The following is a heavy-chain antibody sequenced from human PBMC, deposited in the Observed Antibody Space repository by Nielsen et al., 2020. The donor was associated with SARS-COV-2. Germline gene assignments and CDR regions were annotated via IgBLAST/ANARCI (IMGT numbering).Heavy chain of an antibody. CDR1: GFSVSSNY. V-gene: IGHV3-66*01. CDR2: IYSDDSA. Sequence: GGSLRLSCAASGFSVSSNYMSWVRQAAGKGLEWVSVIYSDDSASYADSVKGRFTVSRDNFKNMLFLQMNSLRAEDTGVYYCASDSNSYNYYYYYGMDVWGQGTTVTVSS. J-gene: IGHJ6*02. D-gene: IGHD2-2*01. CDR3: ASDSNSYNYYYYYGMDV.